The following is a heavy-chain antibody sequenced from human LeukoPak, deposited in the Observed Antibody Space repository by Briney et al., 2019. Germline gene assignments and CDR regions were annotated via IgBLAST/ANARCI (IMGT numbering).Heavy chain of an antibody. CDR2: VNRDGSTT. CDR3: ARDKKSGESSEIDY. D-gene: IGHD3-10*01. CDR1: GFTFSNYW. J-gene: IGHJ4*02. Sequence: GGSLRLSCAASGFTFSNYWVHWVRQAPGKGLVWVSPVNRDGSTTKYADSVKGRFTVSRDNAKNTLNLQMNSLRAEDTAVHYCARDKKSGESSEIDYWGQGTLVTVSS. V-gene: IGHV3-74*03.